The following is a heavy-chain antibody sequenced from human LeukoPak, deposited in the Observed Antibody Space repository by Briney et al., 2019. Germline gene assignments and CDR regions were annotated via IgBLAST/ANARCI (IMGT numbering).Heavy chain of an antibody. V-gene: IGHV4-34*01. CDR3: ARHPVWHDGSVYYGYYFDY. J-gene: IGHJ4*02. CDR2: INHSGST. CDR1: GGSFSGYY. D-gene: IGHD3-22*01. Sequence: PSETLSLTCAVYGGSFSGYYWSWIRQPPGKGLEWIGEINHSGSTNYNPSIKSRVTISVYTSKNQFSLKLSSVTAADTAVYYCARHPVWHDGSVYYGYYFDYWGQGILVTVSS.